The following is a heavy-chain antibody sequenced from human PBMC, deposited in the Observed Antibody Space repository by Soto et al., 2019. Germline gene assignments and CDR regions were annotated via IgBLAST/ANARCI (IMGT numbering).Heavy chain of an antibody. D-gene: IGHD5-12*01. CDR2: ISSSSSYI. CDR1: GFTFSSYS. Sequence: GGSLRLSCAASGFTFSSYSMNWVRQAPGKGLEWVSSISSSSSYIYYADSVKGRFTISRDNAKNSLYLQMNSLRAEDTAVHYCARGLVATHYYGMDVWGQGTTVTVSS. CDR3: ARGLVATHYYGMDV. V-gene: IGHV3-21*01. J-gene: IGHJ6*02.